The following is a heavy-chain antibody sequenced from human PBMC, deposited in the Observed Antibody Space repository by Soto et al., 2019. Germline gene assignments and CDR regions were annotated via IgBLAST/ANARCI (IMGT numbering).Heavy chain of an antibody. Sequence: EVQVLESGGGLVQRGGSLRLSCAGSGFTFSSFAMTWVRQAPGRGLEWVSGINGFGGSTYYGDSVKGRFTISRDNSKNTLYLQMNSLRAEDTAVYYCAKWYYHTGGFDYWGQGILVTVSS. CDR1: GFTFSSFA. CDR2: INGFGGST. V-gene: IGHV3-23*01. D-gene: IGHD3-9*01. J-gene: IGHJ4*02. CDR3: AKWYYHTGGFDY.